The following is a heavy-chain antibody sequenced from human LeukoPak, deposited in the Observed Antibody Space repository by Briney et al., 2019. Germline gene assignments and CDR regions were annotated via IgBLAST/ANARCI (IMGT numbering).Heavy chain of an antibody. CDR2: LYYSGST. D-gene: IGHD6-13*01. CDR1: GGYISTSSYY. CDR3: ARHSSSWYLYFDN. Sequence: PSETLSLTCTVSGGYISTSSYYWGWIRQPPGKGLEWIGSLYYSGSTYYNPSLKSRVTISVDTSKNQFSLKLSSVTAADTAVYYCARHSSSWYLYFDNWGQGTLVTVSS. J-gene: IGHJ4*02. V-gene: IGHV4-39*01.